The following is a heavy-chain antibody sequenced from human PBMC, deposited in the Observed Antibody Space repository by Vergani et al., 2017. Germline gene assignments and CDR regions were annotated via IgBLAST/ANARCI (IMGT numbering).Heavy chain of an antibody. V-gene: IGHV5-51*01. CDR2: INPIDSKI. J-gene: IGHJ4*02. CDR1: ESSFISNE. Sequence: EVMLVQSGAEVKKPGESLKISCKYSESSFISNEIAWVRQMSGKGLQWMWNINPIDSKIAYSPSFQVQAIMSLDKSITTAYLQWRSLKASETAIYYCTRHVPCGDGACLHFDHWGQGTQVTVSS. D-gene: IGHD2-21*01. CDR3: TRHVPCGDGACLHFDH.